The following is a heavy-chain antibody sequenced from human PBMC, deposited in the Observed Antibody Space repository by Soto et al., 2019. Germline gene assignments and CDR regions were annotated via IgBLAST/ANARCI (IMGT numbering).Heavy chain of an antibody. CDR2: INAGNGNT. Sequence: QVQLVQSGAEEKKPGASVKVSCKASGYTFSTYAMHWVRQAPGQRLEWMGWINAGNGNTKYSQKFQGRVAITRDTSASTAYMELSSLRSEDTAVYFCARAPSWWYFDLWGRGTLVTVSS. V-gene: IGHV1-3*05. J-gene: IGHJ2*01. CDR3: ARAPSWWYFDL. CDR1: GYTFSTYA.